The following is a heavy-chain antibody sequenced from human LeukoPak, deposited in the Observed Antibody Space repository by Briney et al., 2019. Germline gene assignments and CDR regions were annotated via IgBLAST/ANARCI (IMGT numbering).Heavy chain of an antibody. CDR3: ARALSSGYYDFWSGYYLFQNYYYYGMDV. D-gene: IGHD3-3*01. V-gene: IGHV1-8*01. CDR2: MNPNSGNT. J-gene: IGHJ6*02. CDR1: GYTFTSYD. Sequence: GASVKVSCKASGYTFTSYDINWVRQATGQGLEWMGWMNPNSGNTGYAQKFQGRVTMTRNTSISTAYMELSSLRSEDTAVYYCARALSSGYYDFWSGYYLFQNYYYYGMDVWGQGTTVSVSS.